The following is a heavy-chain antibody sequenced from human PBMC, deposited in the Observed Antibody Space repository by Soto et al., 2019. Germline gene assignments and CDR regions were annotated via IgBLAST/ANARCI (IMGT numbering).Heavy chain of an antibody. CDR3: EREMVRGVGSDY. J-gene: IGHJ4*02. CDR2: ISTYNGNT. CDR1: GYTFTSYG. V-gene: IGHV1-18*01. Sequence: QVQLVQSGAEVKKPGASVKVSCKASGYTFTSYGISWVRQAPGQGLEGMGWISTYNGNTKYAQKLQGRVIMTTETSTSTEYMELRSLRSDDTAVFYCEREMVRGVGSDYWGQGTLVTVSS. D-gene: IGHD3-10*01.